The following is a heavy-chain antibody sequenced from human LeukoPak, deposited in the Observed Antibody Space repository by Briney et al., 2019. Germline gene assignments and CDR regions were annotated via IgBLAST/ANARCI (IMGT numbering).Heavy chain of an antibody. J-gene: IGHJ4*01. D-gene: IGHD2-21*01. CDR3: ARDVVRDYFDY. CDR2: IHHSANT. V-gene: IGHV4-30-4*01. Sequence: SETLSLTSTVSGGSISSGDYYWSWLRQPPGKGLEWIGYIHHSANTYYSPSLKSRVNISLDTSKNQFSLKLSSGTAADTAVYYCARDVVRDYFDYWGQEPRSPSPQ. CDR1: GGSISSGDYY.